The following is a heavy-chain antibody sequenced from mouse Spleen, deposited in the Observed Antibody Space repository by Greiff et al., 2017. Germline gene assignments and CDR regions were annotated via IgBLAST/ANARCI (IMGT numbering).Heavy chain of an antibody. CDR2: ISSGGSYT. CDR3: ASQDSGANWDAWFAY. J-gene: IGHJ3*01. D-gene: IGHD4-1*01. CDR1: GFTFSSYA. V-gene: IGHV5-9-1*01. Sequence: EVMLVESGGGLVKPGGSLKLSCAASGFTFSSYAMSWVRQTPEKRLEWVATISSGGSYTYYPDSVKGRFTISRDNAKNTLYLQMSSLRSEDTAMYYCASQDSGANWDAWFAYWGQGTLVTVSA.